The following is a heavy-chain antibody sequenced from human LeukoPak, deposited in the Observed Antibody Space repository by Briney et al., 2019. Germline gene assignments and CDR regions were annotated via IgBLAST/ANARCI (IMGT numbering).Heavy chain of an antibody. J-gene: IGHJ4*02. CDR3: ASPRMVTANPYYFDY. CDR2: IIPIFGTA. CDR1: GYTFTSYY. V-gene: IGHV1-69*13. D-gene: IGHD2-21*02. Sequence: SVKVSCKASGYTFTSYYIHWVRQAPGQGLEWMGGIIPIFGTANYAQKFQGRVTITADESTSTAYMELSSLRSEDTAVYYCASPRMVTANPYYFDYWGQGTLVTVSS.